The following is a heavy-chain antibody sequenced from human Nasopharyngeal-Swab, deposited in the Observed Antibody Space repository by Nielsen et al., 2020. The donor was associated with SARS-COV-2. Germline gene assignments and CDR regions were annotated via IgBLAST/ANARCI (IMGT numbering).Heavy chain of an antibody. CDR2: INHSGST. V-gene: IGHV4-34*01. J-gene: IGHJ4*02. D-gene: IGHD6-13*01. Sequence: PGKGLEWIGEINHSGSTNYNPSLKSRVTISVDTSKNQFSLKLSSVTAADTAVYYCARGPTQQLVRDYWGQGTLVTVSS. CDR3: ARGPTQQLVRDY.